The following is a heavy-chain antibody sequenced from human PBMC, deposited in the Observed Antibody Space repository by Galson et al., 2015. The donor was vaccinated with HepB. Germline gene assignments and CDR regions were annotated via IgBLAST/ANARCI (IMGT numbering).Heavy chain of an antibody. D-gene: IGHD2-15*01. CDR3: ARDPDLVGGYYFDY. Sequence: SLRLSCAASGFTFSSYSMNWVRQAPGKGLEWVSSISSSSSYIYYADSVKGRFTISRDNAKNSLYLQMNSLRAEDTAVYYCARDPDLVGGYYFDYWGQGTLVTVSS. V-gene: IGHV3-21*01. J-gene: IGHJ4*02. CDR2: ISSSSSYI. CDR1: GFTFSSYS.